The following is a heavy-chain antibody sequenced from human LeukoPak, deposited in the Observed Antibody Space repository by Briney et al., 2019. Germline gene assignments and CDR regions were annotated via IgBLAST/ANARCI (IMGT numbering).Heavy chain of an antibody. D-gene: IGHD3-10*01. V-gene: IGHV4-34*01. CDR1: GGSFSGYY. CDR3: ARGVGTMVRGVRDYFDY. CDR2: INHSGST. J-gene: IGHJ4*02. Sequence: PSETLSLTCAVYGGSFSGYYWSWIRQPPGKGLEWIGEINHSGSTNYNPSLKSRVTISVDTSKNQFSLKLSSVTAADTAVYYCARGVGTMVRGVRDYFDYWGQGALVTVSS.